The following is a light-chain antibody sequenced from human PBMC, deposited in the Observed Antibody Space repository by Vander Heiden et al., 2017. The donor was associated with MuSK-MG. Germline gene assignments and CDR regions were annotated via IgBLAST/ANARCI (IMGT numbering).Light chain of an antibody. CDR1: SSNVGSYNL. V-gene: IGLV2-23*02. CDR3: FSDAGSSNFVV. Sequence: QSALTQPASVSGSPGQSLTISCTCTSSNVGSYNLVSGYQQHAGKAPKLMIYQVSKRASAVANRVSGSKSGNTAALTISGLEAEDEADYYCFSDAGSSNFVVFGGGTKLTVL. CDR2: QVS. J-gene: IGLJ2*01.